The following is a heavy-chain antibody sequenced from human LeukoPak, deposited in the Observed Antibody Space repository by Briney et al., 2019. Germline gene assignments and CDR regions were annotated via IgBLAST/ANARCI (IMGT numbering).Heavy chain of an antibody. J-gene: IGHJ4*02. D-gene: IGHD1-20*01. CDR1: GGSISSYY. V-gene: IGHV4-59*08. CDR3: ARGRLTYYFDY. Sequence: SETLSLTCTVSGGSISSYYWSWIRQPPGKGLEWIGYIYYSGSTYYNPSLKSRVTISVDTSKNQFSLKLSSVTAADTAVYYCARGRLTYYFDYWGQGTLVTVSS. CDR2: IYYSGST.